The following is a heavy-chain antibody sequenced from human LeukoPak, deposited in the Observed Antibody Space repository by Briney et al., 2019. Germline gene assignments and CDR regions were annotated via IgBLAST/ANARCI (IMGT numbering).Heavy chain of an antibody. Sequence: GGSLRLSCAASGFTFNNYWMSWVRQTPGKGLEWVANIQQDGSEKRYVDSVKGRFSISRDNGNNSLYLHMNSLRVEDTAVYYCARNQTGASDAFDIWGLGTLVTVSS. CDR1: GFTFNNYW. CDR3: ARNQTGASDAFDI. CDR2: IQQDGSEK. J-gene: IGHJ3*02. V-gene: IGHV3-7*01.